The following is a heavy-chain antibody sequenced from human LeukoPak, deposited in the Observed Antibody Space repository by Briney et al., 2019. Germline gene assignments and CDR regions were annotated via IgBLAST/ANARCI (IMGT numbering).Heavy chain of an antibody. Sequence: PGGSLRLSCAASGFTSDDYAMHWVRQAPGKGLEWVSGISWNSGSIMYADSVKGRFTISRDNAKNSLYLQMNSLRAEDMALYYCAKDIYGGNSFAWNFDYWGQGTLVTVSS. CDR2: ISWNSGSI. CDR1: GFTSDDYA. J-gene: IGHJ4*02. V-gene: IGHV3-9*02. D-gene: IGHD4-23*01. CDR3: AKDIYGGNSFAWNFDY.